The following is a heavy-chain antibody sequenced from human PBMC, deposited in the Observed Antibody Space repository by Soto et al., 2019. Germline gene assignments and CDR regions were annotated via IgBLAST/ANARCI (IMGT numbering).Heavy chain of an antibody. CDR3: ALTRRSSLLEVAGPGFEY. V-gene: IGHV3-30*03. J-gene: IGHJ4*02. D-gene: IGHD6-19*01. CDR2: LSYEGSEE. CDR1: GFNFGVFG. Sequence: PGGSLRLSCAASGFNFGVFGMHWVRQVPGKGLEWLSVLSYEGSEEYYADSVRGRFTISRDNSKNTLFLQMDSLRVDDTGVYYCALTRRSSLLEVAGPGFEYWGQGTLVTVSS.